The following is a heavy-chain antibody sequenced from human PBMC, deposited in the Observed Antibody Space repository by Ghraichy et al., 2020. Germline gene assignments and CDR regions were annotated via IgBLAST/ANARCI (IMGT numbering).Heavy chain of an antibody. Sequence: SVKVSCKASGGTFSSYAISWVRQAPGQGLEWMGGIIPIFGTANYAQKFQGRVTITADESTSTAYMELSSLRSEDTAVYYCARDKWDTGQRGYSYGYSFDPWGQGTLVTVSS. CDR3: ARDKWDTGQRGYSYGYSFDP. V-gene: IGHV1-69*13. CDR1: GGTFSSYA. CDR2: IIPIFGTA. J-gene: IGHJ5*02. D-gene: IGHD5-18*01.